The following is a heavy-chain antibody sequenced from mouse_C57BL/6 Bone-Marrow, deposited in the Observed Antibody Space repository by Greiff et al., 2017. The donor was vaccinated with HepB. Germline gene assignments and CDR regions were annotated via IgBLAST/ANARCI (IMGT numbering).Heavy chain of an antibody. D-gene: IGHD1-1*01. CDR3: TPLLNYYGTHYAMDY. CDR2: IYPGNSDT. CDR1: GYTFTSYW. V-gene: IGHV1-5*01. Sequence: EVQLQESGTVLARPGASVKMSCKTSGYTFTSYWMHWVKQRPGQGLEWIGAIYPGNSDTSYNQKFKGKAKLTAVTSASTAYMELSSLTNEDSAVYYCTPLLNYYGTHYAMDYWGQGTSVTVSS. J-gene: IGHJ4*01.